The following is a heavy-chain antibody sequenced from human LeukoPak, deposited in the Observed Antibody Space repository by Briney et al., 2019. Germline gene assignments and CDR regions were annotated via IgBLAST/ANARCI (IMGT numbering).Heavy chain of an antibody. CDR2: MSHDGSNE. CDR3: ARRGSSGCFDF. D-gene: IGHD6-19*01. V-gene: IGHV3-30*03. CDR1: GFTFSSYG. Sequence: GGSLRLSCAASGFTFSSYGMQWVRQAPGKGLEWVAVMSHDGSNEYYGDSVKGRFTISRDNSKNTLFLQMHSLRVEDTATYYCARRGSSGCFDFWGQGTLVTVSS. J-gene: IGHJ4*02.